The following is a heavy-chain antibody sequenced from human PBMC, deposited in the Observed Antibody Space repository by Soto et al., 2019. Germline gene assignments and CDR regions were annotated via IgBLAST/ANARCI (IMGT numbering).Heavy chain of an antibody. V-gene: IGHV5-51*01. CDR3: ARQDYYGSGSYDY. CDR2: IYPGDSDT. Sequence: GESLKISCKGSGYSFTSYWIGGVGQVPGKGLEWMGIIYPGDSDTRYSPSFQGQVTISADKSISTAYLQWSSLKASDTAMYYCARQDYYGSGSYDYWGQGTLVTVSS. D-gene: IGHD3-10*01. J-gene: IGHJ4*02. CDR1: GYSFTSYW.